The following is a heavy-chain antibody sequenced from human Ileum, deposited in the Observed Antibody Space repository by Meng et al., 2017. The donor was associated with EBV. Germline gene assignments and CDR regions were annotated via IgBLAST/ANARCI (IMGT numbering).Heavy chain of an antibody. D-gene: IGHD4-17*01. CDR2: IFYRGNT. CDR1: GDSMSSSNYY. CDR3: VSAYDYGDYEAFAY. V-gene: IGHV4-39*07. Sequence: HLQLQESGPGLVGXLVTLSVACSSSGDSMSSSNYYWGWIRQSPGKALECIGTIFYRGNTFYNPSLKTRLTISVDTSKNEFSLNLKSVTAADTAVYYCVSAYDYGDYEAFAYWGLGSLVTVSS. J-gene: IGHJ4*02.